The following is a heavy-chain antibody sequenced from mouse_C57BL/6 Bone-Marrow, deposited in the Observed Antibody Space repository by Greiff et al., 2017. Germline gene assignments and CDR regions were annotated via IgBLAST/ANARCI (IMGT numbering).Heavy chain of an antibody. Sequence: EVQLQQSGAELVRPGASVKLSCTASGFNIKDDYMHWVKQRPEQGLEWIGWIDPENGDTEYASKFQGKATITADTSSNTAYLQLSSLTSEDTAVYYCTTGYGAFFAYWGQGTLVTVSA. D-gene: IGHD1-1*01. CDR3: TTGYGAFFAY. CDR2: IDPENGDT. V-gene: IGHV14-4*01. CDR1: GFNIKDDY. J-gene: IGHJ3*01.